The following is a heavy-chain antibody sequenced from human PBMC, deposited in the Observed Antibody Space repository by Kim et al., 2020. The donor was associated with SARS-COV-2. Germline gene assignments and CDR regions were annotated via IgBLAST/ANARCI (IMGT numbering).Heavy chain of an antibody. Sequence: GGSLRLSCAASGFTFSSYWMSWVRQAPGKGLEWVANIKQDGSEKYYVDSVKGRFTISRDNAKNSLYLQMNSLRAEDTAVYYCARAHYYDFWSGYYIKGPRWDYYYGMDVWGQGTTVTVSS. CDR1: GFTFSSYW. V-gene: IGHV3-7*01. J-gene: IGHJ6*02. CDR2: IKQDGSEK. D-gene: IGHD3-3*01. CDR3: ARAHYYDFWSGYYIKGPRWDYYYGMDV.